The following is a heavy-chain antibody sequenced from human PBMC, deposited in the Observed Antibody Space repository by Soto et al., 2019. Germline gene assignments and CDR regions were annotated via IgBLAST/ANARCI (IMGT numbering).Heavy chain of an antibody. Sequence: GGSLRLSCSASGFTFSSYSMNWVRQAPGKGLEWVSSIGTSSSYIYYADSVKGRFTISRDNAKNSLYLQMNSLRVEDMAVYYCAKAPLRYFDWLLSPFDYWGQGTLVTVSS. D-gene: IGHD3-9*01. J-gene: IGHJ4*02. V-gene: IGHV3-21*01. CDR3: AKAPLRYFDWLLSPFDY. CDR1: GFTFSSYS. CDR2: IGTSSSYI.